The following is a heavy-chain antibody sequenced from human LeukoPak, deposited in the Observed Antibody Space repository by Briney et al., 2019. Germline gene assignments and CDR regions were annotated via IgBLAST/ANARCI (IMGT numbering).Heavy chain of an antibody. V-gene: IGHV3-74*01. CDR2: ISGDGTTI. CDR1: GFTFSNDW. J-gene: IGHJ4*02. D-gene: IGHD2-15*01. Sequence: PGGSLRLSCAVSGFTFSNDWMHWVRQAPGKGLVWVSRISGDGTTINYADSVKGRFTISRDNAKKTLYLQMDSLRAEDTAVYYCAGTWSFGYWGQGTLVTVSS. CDR3: AGTWSFGY.